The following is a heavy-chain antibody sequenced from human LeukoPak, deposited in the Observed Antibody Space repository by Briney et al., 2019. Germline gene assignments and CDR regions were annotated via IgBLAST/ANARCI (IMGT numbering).Heavy chain of an antibody. J-gene: IGHJ6*03. V-gene: IGHV4-61*02. D-gene: IGHD2-2*01. Sequence: PSETLSLTCTVSGGSISGGSYYWSWIRQPAGKGLEWIGRIYTSGSTNYNPSLKSRVTISVDTSKNQFSLKLSSVTAADTAVYYCARVDVVVPAAIPYYYYMDVWGKGTTVTVSS. CDR2: IYTSGST. CDR1: GGSISGGSYY. CDR3: ARVDVVVPAAIPYYYYMDV.